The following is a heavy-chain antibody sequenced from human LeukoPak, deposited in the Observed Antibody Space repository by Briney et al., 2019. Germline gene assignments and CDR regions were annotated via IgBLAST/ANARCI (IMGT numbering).Heavy chain of an antibody. Sequence: QPGGSLRLSCAAPGFTFSNYDMHWVRQAAGKGLEWVSGIGTAGDTYHPGSGKGRFPISRENAKNSLYLHMNSLSAGDTAVYYCASSPAYSSSWYAIDNWGQGTLVTVSS. D-gene: IGHD6-13*01. CDR1: GFTFSNYD. CDR2: IGTAGDT. CDR3: ASSPAYSSSWYAIDN. J-gene: IGHJ4*02. V-gene: IGHV3-13*01.